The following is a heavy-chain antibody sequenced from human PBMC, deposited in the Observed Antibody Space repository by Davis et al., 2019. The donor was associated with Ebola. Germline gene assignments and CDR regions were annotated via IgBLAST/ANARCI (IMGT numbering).Heavy chain of an antibody. CDR3: ARDQGHFDWLLSFDY. Sequence: ASVKVSCKASGCTFTNYGISWVRQAPGQGLEWMGWISAYNGNTNYAQKLQGRVTMTTDTSTSIVYMELRSLRSDDTAVYYCARDQGHFDWLLSFDYWGQGTLVTVSS. D-gene: IGHD3-9*01. CDR1: GCTFTNYG. J-gene: IGHJ4*02. CDR2: ISAYNGNT. V-gene: IGHV1-18*01.